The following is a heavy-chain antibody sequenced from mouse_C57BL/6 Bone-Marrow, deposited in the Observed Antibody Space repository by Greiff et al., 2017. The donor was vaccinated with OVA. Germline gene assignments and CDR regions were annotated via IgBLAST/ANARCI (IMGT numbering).Heavy chain of an antibody. Sequence: QVQLQQPGAELVKPGASVKLSCKASGFTFTSYWMHWVKQRPGQGLEWIGMIHPNSGSTNYNEKFKSKATLTVDTPCIIAYMQLSSLTSDDSAVYYCARGGDYDYWGQGTTLTVSS. J-gene: IGHJ2*01. CDR1: GFTFTSYW. D-gene: IGHD2-4*01. CDR2: IHPNSGST. V-gene: IGHV1-64*01. CDR3: ARGGDYDY.